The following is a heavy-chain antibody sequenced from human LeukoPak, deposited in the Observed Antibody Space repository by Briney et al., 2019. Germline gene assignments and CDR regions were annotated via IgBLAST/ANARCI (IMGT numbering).Heavy chain of an antibody. D-gene: IGHD3-16*02. CDR3: ARTTSPSYDYVWGSYRPLFDY. CDR1: GGSISSGDYY. Sequence: SETLSLTCTVSGGSISSGDYYWSWIRQPPGKGLEWIGYIYYSGSTYYNPSLESRVTISVDTSKTQSSLNLRSVTAADTAVYYCARTTSPSYDYVWGSYRPLFDYWGQGTLVTVSS. J-gene: IGHJ4*02. V-gene: IGHV4-30-4*01. CDR2: IYYSGST.